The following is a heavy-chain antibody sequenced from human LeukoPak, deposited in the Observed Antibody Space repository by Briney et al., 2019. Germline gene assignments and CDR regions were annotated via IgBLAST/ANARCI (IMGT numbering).Heavy chain of an antibody. D-gene: IGHD4-23*01. Sequence: GASVKVSCKAPENTFTNYYMHWVRQAPGQGLEWLGLINPNGDRTAYAQNFQGRVTMTRDTSTTTVSLELRSLTSEDTAVYYCARDMSTRVMPISYAMDVWGQGTMVTVSS. CDR3: ARDMSTRVMPISYAMDV. CDR2: INPNGDRT. CDR1: ENTFTNYY. V-gene: IGHV1-46*01. J-gene: IGHJ3*01.